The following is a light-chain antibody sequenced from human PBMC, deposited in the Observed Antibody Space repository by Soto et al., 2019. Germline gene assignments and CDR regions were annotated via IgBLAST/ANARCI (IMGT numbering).Light chain of an antibody. Sequence: EIVMTQSPATLSVSPGERATLSCRASQSVNNNVAWYQPKPGQAPWLLIYGASSRAGGVPARFSGSGAGTEFTLTISSLQSEDFAVYYWHHYHHWPRALTFGGGTKVEIK. J-gene: IGKJ4*01. CDR3: HHYHHWPRALT. CDR2: GAS. CDR1: QSVNNN. V-gene: IGKV3-15*01.